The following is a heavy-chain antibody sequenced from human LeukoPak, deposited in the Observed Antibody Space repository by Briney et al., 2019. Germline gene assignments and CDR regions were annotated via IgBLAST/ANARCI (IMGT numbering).Heavy chain of an antibody. J-gene: IGHJ4*02. CDR1: GYIFTTYY. D-gene: IGHD2-2*01. CDR3: ARGQLQRKFDF. V-gene: IGHV1-2*02. CDR2: INPSSGGT. Sequence: ASVKVSCKASGYIFTTYYMHWVRQAPGQGLEWMGWINPSSGGTNYAQKFQGRVTMTRDTSISTAYMELSRLTSDDTAVYYCARGQLQRKFDFWGQGTLVTFSS.